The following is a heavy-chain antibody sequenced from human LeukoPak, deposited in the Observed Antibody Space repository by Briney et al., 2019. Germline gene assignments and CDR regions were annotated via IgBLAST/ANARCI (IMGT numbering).Heavy chain of an antibody. CDR1: GGSISSSSYY. Sequence: PSETLSLTCTVSGGSISSSSYYWGWIRQPPGKGLEWIGSMYYSGSTYYNPSLKSRVTISVDTSKNQFPLKLSSVTAADTAVYYCARLHTWIQLPNYWDQGTLVTVSS. CDR2: MYYSGST. V-gene: IGHV4-39*01. J-gene: IGHJ4*02. D-gene: IGHD5-18*01. CDR3: ARLHTWIQLPNY.